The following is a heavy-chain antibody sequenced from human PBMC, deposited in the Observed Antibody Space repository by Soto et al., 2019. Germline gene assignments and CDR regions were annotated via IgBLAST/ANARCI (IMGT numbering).Heavy chain of an antibody. D-gene: IGHD3-3*01. CDR1: GYTFTSYD. Sequence: QVQLVQSGAEVKKPGASVKVSCKASGYTFTSYDINWVRQATGQGLEWMGWMNPNSGNTGYAQKFQGRVTMTRNTSISTAYMELSSLRSEDTAVYYCASGVRTYYDFWSGYYSGFDPWGQGTLVTVSS. CDR3: ASGVRTYYDFWSGYYSGFDP. CDR2: MNPNSGNT. J-gene: IGHJ5*02. V-gene: IGHV1-8*01.